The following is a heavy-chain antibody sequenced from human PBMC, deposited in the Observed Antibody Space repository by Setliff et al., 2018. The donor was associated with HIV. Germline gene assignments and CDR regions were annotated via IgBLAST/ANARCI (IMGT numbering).Heavy chain of an antibody. D-gene: IGHD3-10*01. J-gene: IGHJ3*01. V-gene: IGHV1-69*13. CDR2: IIPLFGRA. Sequence: ASVKVSCKASGGILSTYATIWVRQAPGQGLEWLGGIIPLFGRASYAQKFQGRVTITADESTNTAYMELSSLRSGDTAVYYCARETAPAHYYGSGSYSLQAFDVWGQGTMVTVSS. CDR3: ARETAPAHYYGSGSYSLQAFDV. CDR1: GGILSTYA.